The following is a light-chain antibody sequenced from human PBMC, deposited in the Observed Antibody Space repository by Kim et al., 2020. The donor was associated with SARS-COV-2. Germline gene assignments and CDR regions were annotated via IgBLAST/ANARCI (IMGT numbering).Light chain of an antibody. J-gene: IGLJ1*01. V-gene: IGLV2-14*01. CDR2: DVS. CDR3: SSYTSSNYYV. CDR1: SSDVGGYNY. Sequence: QSALTQPASVSGSPGQSITISCTGTSSDVGGYNYVTWYQQHPGKAPKLMIYDVSKRPSGVSNRFSGSKSGKTASLTISGLQADDEADYYCSSYTSSNYYVFGTGTKVTFL.